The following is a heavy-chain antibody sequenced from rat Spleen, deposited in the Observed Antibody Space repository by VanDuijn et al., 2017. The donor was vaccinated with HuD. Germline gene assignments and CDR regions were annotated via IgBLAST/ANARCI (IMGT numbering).Heavy chain of an antibody. CDR2: ILYDGSRT. CDR3: TTSNYDWFVY. V-gene: IGHV5S10*01. CDR1: GFTFSDYN. D-gene: IGHD1-11*01. J-gene: IGHJ3*01. Sequence: EVQLVESGGGLVQPGRSLKLSCAASGFTFSDYNMAWVRQAPKKGLEWVASILYDGSRTYYRDSVKGRFTFSRENAKNTLYMQMDSLRSEDTATYYCTTSNYDWFVYWGQGTLVTVSS.